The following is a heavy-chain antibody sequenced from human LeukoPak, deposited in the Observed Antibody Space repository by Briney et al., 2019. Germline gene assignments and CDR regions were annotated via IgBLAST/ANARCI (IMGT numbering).Heavy chain of an antibody. D-gene: IGHD3-16*01. Sequence: PGRSLRLSCAASGFSVSQHEMHWVRQAPGKGLGWVAVMSQDGRTALYIDSLKGRFIISKDTSTDTVYLQMNSLRVEDTAVYYCARDPKVGSPDYFDYWGQGTLVTVSP. CDR3: ARDPKVGSPDYFDY. J-gene: IGHJ4*02. V-gene: IGHV3-30-3*01. CDR1: GFSVSQHE. CDR2: MSQDGRTA.